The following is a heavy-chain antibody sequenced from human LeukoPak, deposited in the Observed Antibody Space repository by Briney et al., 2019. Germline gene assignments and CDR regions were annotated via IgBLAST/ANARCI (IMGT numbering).Heavy chain of an antibody. CDR2: INPNSGGT. Sequence: ASVKVSCKASGYTFTGYYMHWVRQAPGQGLEWMGWINPNSGGTNYAQKFQGRVTMTEDTSTDTAYMELSSLRSEDTAVYYCATEIISGYDYFDLWGRGTLVTVSS. CDR3: ATEIISGYDYFDL. CDR1: GYTFTGYY. V-gene: IGHV1-2*02. D-gene: IGHD5-12*01. J-gene: IGHJ2*01.